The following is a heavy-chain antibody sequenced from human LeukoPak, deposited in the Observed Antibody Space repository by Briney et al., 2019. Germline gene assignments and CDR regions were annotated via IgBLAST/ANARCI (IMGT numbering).Heavy chain of an antibody. Sequence: SETLSLTCTVSGGSITNYYWSWIRQPPGKGLEWIGHIYSSGSPNYNPSLKSRVTISEDTSKNQLSLKLSSVTAADTAVYYCARDPLSWGSEADDYWGQGTRVTVSS. D-gene: IGHD7-27*01. J-gene: IGHJ4*02. CDR3: ARDPLSWGSEADDY. CDR2: IYSSGSP. CDR1: GGSITNYY. V-gene: IGHV4-59*01.